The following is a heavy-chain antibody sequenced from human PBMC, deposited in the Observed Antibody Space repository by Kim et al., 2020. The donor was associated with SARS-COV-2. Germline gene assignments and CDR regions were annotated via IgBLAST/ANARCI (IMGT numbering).Heavy chain of an antibody. Sequence: GGSLRLSCAASGFTFSGYGMHWVRQAPGKGLELITRMSFDGSKKDYAESVKGRFTISRDNSKNTVYLQINSLRAEDTALYYCAKEGSNRADYLDHWGQGT. CDR2: MSFDGSKK. CDR1: GFTFSGYG. J-gene: IGHJ4*02. D-gene: IGHD3-10*01. V-gene: IGHV3-30*18. CDR3: AKEGSNRADYLDH.